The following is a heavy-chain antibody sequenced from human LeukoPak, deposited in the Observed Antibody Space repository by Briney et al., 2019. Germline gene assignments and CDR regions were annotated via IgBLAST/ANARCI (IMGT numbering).Heavy chain of an antibody. CDR3: ARHLGYCSSTSCYPRFDP. V-gene: IGHV4-59*01. Sequence: SETLSPTCTVSGGSITSYYWTWIRQPPGKGLEWIGYVYYSGNTNYNPSLKSRVTISVDTSKSQFSLKLSSVTAADTAVYYCARHLGYCSSTSCYPRFDPWGQGTLVTVSS. CDR1: GGSITSYY. D-gene: IGHD2-2*01. CDR2: VYYSGNT. J-gene: IGHJ5*02.